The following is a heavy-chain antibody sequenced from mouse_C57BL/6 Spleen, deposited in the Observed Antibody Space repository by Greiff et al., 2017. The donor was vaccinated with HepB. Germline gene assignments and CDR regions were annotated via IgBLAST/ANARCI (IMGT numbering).Heavy chain of an antibody. D-gene: IGHD2-4*01. CDR1: GYTFTSYW. Sequence: QVQLQQPGAELVKPGASVKMSCKASGYTFTSYWITWVKQRPGQGLEWIGDIYPGSGSTNYNEKFKSKATLTVDTSSSTAYMQLSSLTSEDSAVYYCARDYDYDDYAMDYWGQGTSVTVSS. CDR3: ARDYDYDDYAMDY. V-gene: IGHV1-55*01. J-gene: IGHJ4*01. CDR2: IYPGSGST.